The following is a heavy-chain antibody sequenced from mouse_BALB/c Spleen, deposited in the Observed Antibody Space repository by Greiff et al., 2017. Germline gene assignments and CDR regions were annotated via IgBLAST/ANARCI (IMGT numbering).Heavy chain of an antibody. CDR3: ARTPPYGSSYDYAMDY. J-gene: IGHJ4*01. D-gene: IGHD1-1*01. CDR1: GFSLTSYG. CDR2: IWSGGST. V-gene: IGHV2-2*02. Sequence: QVHVKQSGPGLVQPSQSLSITCTVSGFSLTSYGVHWVRQSPGKGLEWLGVIWSGGSTDYNAAFISRLSISKDNSKSQVFFKMNSLQANDTAIYYCARTPPYGSSYDYAMDYWGQGTSVTVSS.